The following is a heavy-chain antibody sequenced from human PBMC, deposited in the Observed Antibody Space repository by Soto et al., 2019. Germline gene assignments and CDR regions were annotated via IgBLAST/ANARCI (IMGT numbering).Heavy chain of an antibody. J-gene: IGHJ6*02. Sequence: VASVDVSWRASGGSFISCGSRWVRQAPGQGLEWMVGIIPIFGTSNYAQKFQGRVTITADESTSTAYMELSSLRSEDTAVYYCARDRVDIVATISIFVYYGMDVWGQGTTVNLSS. D-gene: IGHD5-12*01. CDR2: IIPIFGTS. V-gene: IGHV1-69*13. CDR1: GGSFISCG. CDR3: ARDRVDIVATISIFVYYGMDV.